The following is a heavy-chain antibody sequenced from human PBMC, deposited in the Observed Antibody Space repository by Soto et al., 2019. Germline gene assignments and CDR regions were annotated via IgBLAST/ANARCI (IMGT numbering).Heavy chain of an antibody. V-gene: IGHV3-53*01. J-gene: IGHJ5*02. CDR1: GFTVSSNY. CDR3: AREVVGATRGHNWFDP. D-gene: IGHD1-26*01. CDR2: IYSGGST. Sequence: GGSLRLSCAASGFTVSSNYMSWVRQAPGKGLEWVSVIYSGGSTYYADSVKGRFTISRDISKNTLYLQMNSLRAEDTAVYYCAREVVGATRGHNWFDPWGQGTLVTVSS.